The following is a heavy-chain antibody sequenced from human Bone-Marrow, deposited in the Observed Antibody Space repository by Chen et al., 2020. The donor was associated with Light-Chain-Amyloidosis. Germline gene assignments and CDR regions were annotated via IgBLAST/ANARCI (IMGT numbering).Heavy chain of an antibody. J-gene: IGHJ4*02. CDR3: AQLYSYGRPFNH. Sequence: VRLVEYGGGVVQPGGSLRLSCAASGLFFTTYGFPWVRQAPGKGLEWVAFIRFDGSDKYYVDSVKGRFTISRDDSKNTVYLQMSRLRVEDTAMYYCAQLYSYGRPFNHWGQGTLVSVSS. CDR2: IRFDGSDK. V-gene: IGHV3-30*02. CDR1: GLFFTTYG. D-gene: IGHD5-18*01.